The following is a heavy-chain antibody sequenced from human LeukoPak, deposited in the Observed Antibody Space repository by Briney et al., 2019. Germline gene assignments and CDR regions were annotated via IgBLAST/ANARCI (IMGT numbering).Heavy chain of an antibody. V-gene: IGHV1-69*05. CDR2: IIPIFGTA. D-gene: IGHD6-13*01. CDR3: ARDKRGSSSWYLYY. J-gene: IGHJ4*02. CDR1: GGTFSSYA. Sequence: SVKVSCKASGGTFSSYAISWVRQAPGQGLEWLGGIIPIFGTANYAQKLQGRVTITTDESTSTAYMELSSLRSEDTAVYYCARDKRGSSSWYLYYWGQGTLVTVSS.